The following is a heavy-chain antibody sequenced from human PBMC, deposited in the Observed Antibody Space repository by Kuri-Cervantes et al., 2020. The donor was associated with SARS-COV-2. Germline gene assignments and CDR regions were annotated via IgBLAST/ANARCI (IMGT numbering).Heavy chain of an antibody. D-gene: IGHD6-13*01. J-gene: IGHJ3*02. CDR1: GFTFSSYS. CDR3: AKTEQMGGAFDI. Sequence: GESLKISCAASGFTFSSYSMNWVRQAPGKGLEWVSGINWNGGSTGYADSVKGRFTISRDNAKNSLYLQMNSLRAEDTAVYYCAKTEQMGGAFDIWGQGTMVTVSS. CDR2: INWNGGST. V-gene: IGHV3-20*04.